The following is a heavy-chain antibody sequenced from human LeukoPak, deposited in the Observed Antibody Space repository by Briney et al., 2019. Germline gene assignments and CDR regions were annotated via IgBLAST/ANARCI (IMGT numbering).Heavy chain of an antibody. CDR1: GGSISSFY. D-gene: IGHD5-24*01. J-gene: IGHJ4*02. V-gene: IGHV4-59*01. Sequence: PSETLSLTCTVSGGSISSFYWSWIRQPPGKGLEWIGYIYYSGSTNYNPSLKSRVTISVDTSKNQFSLKLSSVTAADTAVYYCARGDGYNYRYWGLGTLVTVSS. CDR2: IYYSGST. CDR3: ARGDGYNYRY.